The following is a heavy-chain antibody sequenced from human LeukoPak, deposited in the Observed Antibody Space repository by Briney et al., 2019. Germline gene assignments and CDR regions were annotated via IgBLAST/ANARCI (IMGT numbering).Heavy chain of an antibody. V-gene: IGHV3-30*03. CDR2: ISYDGSNK. D-gene: IGHD3-10*01. J-gene: IGHJ4*02. CDR3: ARDPFHPGSGSYVDPTDY. Sequence: GGSLRLSCAASGFTFSSYGMHWVRQAPGKGLEWVAVISYDGSNKYYADSVKGRFTISRDNSKNTLYLQMNSLRAEDTAVYYCARDPFHPGSGSYVDPTDYWGQGTLVTVSS. CDR1: GFTFSSYG.